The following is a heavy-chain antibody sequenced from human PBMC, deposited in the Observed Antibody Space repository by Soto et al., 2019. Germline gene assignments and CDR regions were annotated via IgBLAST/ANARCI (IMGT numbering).Heavy chain of an antibody. CDR1: GGSFRGYY. D-gene: IGHD1-1*01. J-gene: IGHJ6*02. V-gene: IGHV4-34*01. Sequence: PSETLSLTCAVYGGSFRGYYWSWIRQPPGEGLEWIGEINHSGSTNYNPSLKSRVTISVDTSKNQFSLKLSSVTAADTAVYYCARGKGTKLEPVGWPKYYYYYYGMDVWGQGTTVTVSS. CDR2: INHSGST. CDR3: ARGKGTKLEPVGWPKYYYYYYGMDV.